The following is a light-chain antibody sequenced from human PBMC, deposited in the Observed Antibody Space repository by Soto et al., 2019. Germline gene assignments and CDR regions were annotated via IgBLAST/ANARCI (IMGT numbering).Light chain of an antibody. CDR1: QSVTSSY. J-gene: IGKJ5*01. V-gene: IGKV3-15*01. Sequence: EIVLTQSPGPLSLSPGERATLSCRASQSVTSSYLAWYQQKPGQAPRLLMSGASTRATGIPARFSGSGSGTEFTLTISSLQSEDLSVYYCQQYNDWPPITLGQGTRLEIK. CDR3: QQYNDWPPIT. CDR2: GAS.